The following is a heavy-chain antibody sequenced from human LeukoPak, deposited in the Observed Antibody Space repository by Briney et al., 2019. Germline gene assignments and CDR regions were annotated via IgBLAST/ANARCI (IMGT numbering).Heavy chain of an antibody. D-gene: IGHD1-26*01. CDR1: GGTFSSYA. V-gene: IGHV1-69*13. CDR2: IIPIFGTA. J-gene: IGHJ4*02. CDR3: ARGGSGSYLYYFDY. Sequence: SVKVSCKASGGTFSSYAISWVRQAPGQGREWMGGIIPIFGTANYAQKFEGRVTITADESTSTAYMELSSLRSEDTAVYYCARGGSGSYLYYFDYWGQGTLVTVSS.